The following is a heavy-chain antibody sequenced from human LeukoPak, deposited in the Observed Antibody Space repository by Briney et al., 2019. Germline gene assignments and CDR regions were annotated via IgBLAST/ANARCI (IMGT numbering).Heavy chain of an antibody. D-gene: IGHD6-13*01. J-gene: IGHJ5*02. V-gene: IGHV1-2*02. CDR1: GYTFTGYY. Sequence: ASVKVSCTASGYTFTGYYMHWVRQAPGQGLEWMGWINPNSGGTNYAQKFQGRVTMTRDTSISTAYMELSRLRSDATAVYSCARGGMASQLVPHLKFPWGQGTLVTVSS. CDR2: INPNSGGT. CDR3: ARGGMASQLVPHLKFP.